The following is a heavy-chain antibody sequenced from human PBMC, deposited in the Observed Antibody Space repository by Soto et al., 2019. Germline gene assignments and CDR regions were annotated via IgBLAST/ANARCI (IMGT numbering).Heavy chain of an antibody. CDR2: INPSGGST. CDR1: GYTFTSYY. Sequence: QVQLVQSGAEVKKPGASVKVSCKASGYTFTSYYMHWVRQAPGQGLEWMGIINPSGGSTSYAQKFQGRVTMTRDTSTSTVYMELSSLRSEDTAVYYCARVLGYYDSSGYFEYFDYWGQGTLVTVSS. V-gene: IGHV1-46*01. J-gene: IGHJ4*02. D-gene: IGHD3-22*01. CDR3: ARVLGYYDSSGYFEYFDY.